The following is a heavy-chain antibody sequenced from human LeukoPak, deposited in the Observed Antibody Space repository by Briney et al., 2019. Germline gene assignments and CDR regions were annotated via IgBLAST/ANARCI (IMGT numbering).Heavy chain of an antibody. CDR1: GGSISSGGYY. CDR3: ARVRGEGAYFDY. Sequence: SETLSLTCTVSGGSISSGGYYWSWIRQHPGKGLEWIGYIYYSGSAYYNPSLKSQVTISVDTSKNQFSLKLSSVTAADTAVYYCARVRGEGAYFDYWGQGTLVTVSS. V-gene: IGHV4-31*01. D-gene: IGHD3-16*01. CDR2: IYYSGSA. J-gene: IGHJ4*02.